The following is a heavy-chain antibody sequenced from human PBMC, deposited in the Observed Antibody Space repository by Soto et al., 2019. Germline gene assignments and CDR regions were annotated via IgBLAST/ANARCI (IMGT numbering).Heavy chain of an antibody. J-gene: IGHJ4*02. CDR3: AKDLTWNQADY. V-gene: IGHV3-74*01. CDR1: GFIFSNYW. D-gene: IGHD1-1*01. Sequence: XXSLRLSFEASGFIFSNYWMHWVLQTPGTGLVWVSRISNDGSITNYADSVKGRFTISRDNAKNTLYLQMKSLRAEDTAVYYCAKDLTWNQADYWGQGALVTVSS. CDR2: ISNDGSIT.